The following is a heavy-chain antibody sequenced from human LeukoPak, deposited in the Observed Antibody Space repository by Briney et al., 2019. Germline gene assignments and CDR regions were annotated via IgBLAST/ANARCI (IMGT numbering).Heavy chain of an antibody. V-gene: IGHV4-39*01. J-gene: IGHJ5*02. D-gene: IGHD3-9*01. CDR3: ARLHHITGYGGRFDP. CDR2: IDHGGTT. Sequence: NPSETLSLTCTVSGGSISSNTYFWSWIRQSPGKGLEWIGEIDHGGTTNYNPSLQSRVTISVDPSKNQFSLHLTSVTAADTAFYYCARLHHITGYGGRFDPWGQGTPVVVSS. CDR1: GGSISSNTYF.